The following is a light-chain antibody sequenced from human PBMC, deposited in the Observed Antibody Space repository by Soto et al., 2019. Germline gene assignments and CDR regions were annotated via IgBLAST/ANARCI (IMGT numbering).Light chain of an antibody. Sequence: QSVLTQPPSASGTPGQRVTISCSGSSSNIGSNPVSWYQQLPGTAPKVLIYSNDQRPSGVPDRFFGSESGTSASLAISGLQSADEADYYCAAWDDSLNAVVFGGGTKLTVL. V-gene: IGLV1-44*01. CDR2: SND. CDR1: SSNIGSNP. CDR3: AAWDDSLNAVV. J-gene: IGLJ2*01.